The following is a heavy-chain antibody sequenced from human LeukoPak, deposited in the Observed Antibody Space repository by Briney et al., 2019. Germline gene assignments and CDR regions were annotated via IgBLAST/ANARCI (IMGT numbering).Heavy chain of an antibody. CDR2: IRYDGSNK. D-gene: IGHD5-18*01. CDR1: GFTFSSYG. J-gene: IGHJ4*02. V-gene: IGHV3-30*02. Sequence: PGGSLRLSCAASGFTFSSYGMHWVRQAPGKGLEWVAFIRYDGSNKYYADSVKGRFTISRDNSKNTLYLQMNSLRAEDTAVYYCARGGYSYGYDFDYWGQGTLVTVSS. CDR3: ARGGYSYGYDFDY.